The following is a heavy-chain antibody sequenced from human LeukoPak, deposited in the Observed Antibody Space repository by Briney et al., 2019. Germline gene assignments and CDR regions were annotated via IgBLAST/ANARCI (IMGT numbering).Heavy chain of an antibody. CDR1: GGTFSSYA. Sequence: SVKVSCKASGGTFSSYAISWVRQAPGQGLEWMGGIIPIFGTANYAQKFQGRVTITADESTSTAYMELSSLRSEDTAVYYCARDSDCSSTSCYASYYYYGMDVWGKGTTVTVSS. CDR2: IIPIFGTA. J-gene: IGHJ6*04. V-gene: IGHV1-69*13. CDR3: ARDSDCSSTSCYASYYYYGMDV. D-gene: IGHD2-2*01.